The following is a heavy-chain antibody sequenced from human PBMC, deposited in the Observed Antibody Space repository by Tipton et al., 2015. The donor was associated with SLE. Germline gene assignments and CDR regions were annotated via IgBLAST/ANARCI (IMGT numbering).Heavy chain of an antibody. CDR3: ARGRGYISSSAANYFDY. Sequence: QLVQSGAEVKKPGASVKVSCKASGYTFTSYYMHWVRQAPGKGLEWMGIINPSRGSTSYAQKFQGRVTVTTDTSTSTVYMEVSSLRSDDTAVYYCARGRGYISSSAANYFDYWGQGTLVSVSS. J-gene: IGHJ4*02. CDR2: INPSRGST. D-gene: IGHD6-6*01. CDR1: GYTFTSYY. V-gene: IGHV1-46*01.